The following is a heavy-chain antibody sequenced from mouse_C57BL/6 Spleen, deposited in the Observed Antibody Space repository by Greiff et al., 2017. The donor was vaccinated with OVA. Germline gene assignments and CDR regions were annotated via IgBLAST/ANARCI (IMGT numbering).Heavy chain of an antibody. Sequence: QVQLQQSGPGLVQPSQSLSITCTVSGFSLTSYGVHWVRQSPGKGLEWLGVIWRGGSTDYNAAFMSRLSITKDNSKSQVFFKMNSLQADDTAIYYCAKNGGFDYDWYFDVWGTGTTVTVSS. J-gene: IGHJ1*03. D-gene: IGHD2-4*01. CDR1: GFSLTSYG. V-gene: IGHV2-5*01. CDR3: AKNGGFDYDWYFDV. CDR2: IWRGGST.